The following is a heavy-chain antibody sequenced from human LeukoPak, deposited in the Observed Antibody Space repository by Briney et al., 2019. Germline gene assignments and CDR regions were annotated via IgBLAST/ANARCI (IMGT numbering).Heavy chain of an antibody. J-gene: IGHJ5*02. CDR1: GFTVTSNY. CDR3: ARDTAAAGFDP. CDR2: VYPGGFT. Sequence: GGSLRLSCAVSGFTVTSNYMSWVRQAPGKGLEWVSVVYPGGFTYHADSVKGRFTISRDTSKNTVYLQMNSLRAEDTAVYYCARDTAAAGFDPWGQGTLVTVSS. V-gene: IGHV3-53*05. D-gene: IGHD6-13*01.